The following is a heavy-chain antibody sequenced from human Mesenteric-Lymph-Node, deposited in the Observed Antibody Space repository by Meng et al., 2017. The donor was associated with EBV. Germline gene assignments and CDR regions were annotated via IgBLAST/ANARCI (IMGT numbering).Heavy chain of an antibody. CDR1: GVSISNDGYS. Sequence: LQLHESGVGLVQPSQTLSLTCAVSGVSISNDGYSWSWIRQPPGKGLEWIGYIYHSGSTYSNPSLKSRVTISVDRSKNQFSLKLNSVTAADTAVYYCARASVYGDYDNWFDPWGQGTLVTVSS. D-gene: IGHD4-17*01. J-gene: IGHJ5*02. CDR3: ARASVYGDYDNWFDP. CDR2: IYHSGST. V-gene: IGHV4-30-2*01.